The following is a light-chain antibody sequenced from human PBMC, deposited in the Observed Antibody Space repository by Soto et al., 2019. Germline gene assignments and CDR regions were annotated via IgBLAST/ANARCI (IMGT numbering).Light chain of an antibody. CDR3: QQSYSTRIT. V-gene: IGKV1-39*01. J-gene: IGKJ5*01. CDR2: AAS. CDR1: QIISSY. Sequence: DVQMTQSPASLSASVVDRVTITCRASQIISSYLNWYQQKPCKAPKLLIYAASSLQSGVPSRFSGSGSGTDFTLTISSLQPEDFATYYCQQSYSTRITFGQGTRLENK.